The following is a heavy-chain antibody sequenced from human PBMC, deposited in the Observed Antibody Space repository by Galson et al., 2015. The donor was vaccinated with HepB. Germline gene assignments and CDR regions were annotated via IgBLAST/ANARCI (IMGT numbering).Heavy chain of an antibody. D-gene: IGHD4-17*01. V-gene: IGHV1-46*01. J-gene: IGHJ2*01. CDR3: ATRFNYGDYVRDWYFDL. Sequence: SVKVSCKASGYTFTSYYMHWVRQAPGQELEWMGIINPSGGSTSYAQKFQGRVTMTRDTSTSTVYMELSSLRSEDTAVYYCATRFNYGDYVRDWYFDLWGRGTLVTVSS. CDR1: GYTFTSYY. CDR2: INPSGGST.